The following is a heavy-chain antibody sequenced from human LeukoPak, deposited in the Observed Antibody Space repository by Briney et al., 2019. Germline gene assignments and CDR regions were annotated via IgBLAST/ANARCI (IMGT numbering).Heavy chain of an antibody. CDR2: INSDGSST. CDR1: GFTFSSYW. V-gene: IGHV3-74*01. CDR3: AKEGRSLQTY. D-gene: IGHD5-24*01. Sequence: GGSLRLSCAASGFTFSSYWMHWVRQAPGKGLVWVSRINSDGSSTNYADSVKGRFTISRDNAKNSLYLQMNSLRVEDTAVYYCAKEGRSLQTYWGQGTLVTVSS. J-gene: IGHJ4*02.